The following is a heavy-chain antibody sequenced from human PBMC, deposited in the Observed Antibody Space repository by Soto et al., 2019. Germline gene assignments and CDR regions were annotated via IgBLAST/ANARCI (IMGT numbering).Heavy chain of an antibody. CDR3: AILTPYDYSYFDL. V-gene: IGHV1-69*02. Sequence: QVQLVQSGAEVKKPGSSVKVSCKASGGTFSSYTISWVRQAPGQGLEWMGRIIPILGIANYAQKFQGRVTSTADKSTSTAYMELSSLRSEDTAVYYCAILTPYDYSYFDLWGRGTLVTVSS. CDR2: IIPILGIA. D-gene: IGHD2-8*01. CDR1: GGTFSSYT. J-gene: IGHJ2*01.